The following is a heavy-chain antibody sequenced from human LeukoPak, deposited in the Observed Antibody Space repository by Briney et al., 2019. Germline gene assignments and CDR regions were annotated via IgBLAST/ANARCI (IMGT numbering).Heavy chain of an antibody. J-gene: IGHJ4*02. CDR2: IYAGNGNT. D-gene: IGHD3-22*01. Sequence: ASVKVSCKASGYTFTSYAVHWVRQAPGQRLEWMGWIYAGNGNTKYSQKFQGRVTITRDTSASTAYMELSSLRSEDTAVCYCARDPRSGYHDYWGQGTLVTVSS. CDR3: ARDPRSGYHDY. CDR1: GYTFTSYA. V-gene: IGHV1-3*01.